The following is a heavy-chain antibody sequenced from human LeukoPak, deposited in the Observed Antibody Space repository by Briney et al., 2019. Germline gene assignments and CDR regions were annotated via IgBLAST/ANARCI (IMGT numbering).Heavy chain of an antibody. D-gene: IGHD3-3*01. V-gene: IGHV1-2*02. CDR2: INPNSGGT. CDR3: ARPLASGWFDP. J-gene: IGHJ5*02. CDR1: GYTFTGHY. Sequence: ASVKVSCKASGYTFTGHYMHWVRHAPGQGLEWMGWINPNSGGTNYAQKFQGRVTLTRDTSISTAYMELSRLRSDDTAVYYCARPLASGWFDPWGQGTLVTVSS.